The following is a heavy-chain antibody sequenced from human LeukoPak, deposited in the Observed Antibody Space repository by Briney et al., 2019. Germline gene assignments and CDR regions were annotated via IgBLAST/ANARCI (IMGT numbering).Heavy chain of an antibody. Sequence: SVKVSCKASGGTFSSYAISWVRQAPGQGLEWMGGIIPIFGTANYAQKFQGRVTITADESTSTAYMELSSLRSEDTAVYYCAGNNSGYYYELDYWGQGTLVTVSS. CDR3: AGNNSGYYYELDY. J-gene: IGHJ4*02. CDR2: IIPIFGTA. D-gene: IGHD3-22*01. CDR1: GGTFSSYA. V-gene: IGHV1-69*01.